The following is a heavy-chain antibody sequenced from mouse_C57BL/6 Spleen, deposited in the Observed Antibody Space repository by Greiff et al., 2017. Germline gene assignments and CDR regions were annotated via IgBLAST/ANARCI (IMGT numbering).Heavy chain of an antibody. Sequence: EVMLVESGEGLVKPGGSLKLSCAASGFTFSSYAMSWVRQTPEKRLEWVAYISSGGDYIYYADTVKGRFTISRDNARNTLYLQMSSLKSEDTAMYYCTRAYDGYYLDYWGQGTTLTVSS. J-gene: IGHJ2*01. CDR3: TRAYDGYYLDY. V-gene: IGHV5-9-1*02. D-gene: IGHD2-3*01. CDR2: ISSGGDYI. CDR1: GFTFSSYA.